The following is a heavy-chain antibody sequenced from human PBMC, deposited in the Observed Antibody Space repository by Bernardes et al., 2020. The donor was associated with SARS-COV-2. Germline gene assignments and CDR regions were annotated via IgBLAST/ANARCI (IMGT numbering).Heavy chain of an antibody. CDR2: ISSSSSYT. CDR1: GFTFSDYY. J-gene: IGHJ4*02. Sequence: GGSLRLSCAASGFTFSDYYMSWIRQAPGKGLEWVSYISSSSSYTNYADSVKGRFTISRDNAKNSLYLQMNNLRAEDTAIYYCAKGSGYRFDYWGQGTLVTVSS. V-gene: IGHV3-11*05. CDR3: AKGSGYRFDY. D-gene: IGHD5-12*01.